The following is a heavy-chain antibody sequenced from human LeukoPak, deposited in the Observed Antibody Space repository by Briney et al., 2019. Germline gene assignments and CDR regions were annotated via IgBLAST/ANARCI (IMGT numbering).Heavy chain of an antibody. CDR1: GGSISSGGYY. CDR3: ARRAEFTVMGYYFYTMDV. D-gene: IGHD4-11*01. V-gene: IGHV4-31*03. J-gene: IGHJ6*02. Sequence: PSETPSLTCTVSGGSISSGGYYWSWIRQHPGKGLECIGYIYYTGSTSYNPSLKSRLTISVDTSKNQFSLKLSSVTAADTAVYYCARRAEFTVMGYYFYTMDVWGQGTTVTVPS. CDR2: IYYTGST.